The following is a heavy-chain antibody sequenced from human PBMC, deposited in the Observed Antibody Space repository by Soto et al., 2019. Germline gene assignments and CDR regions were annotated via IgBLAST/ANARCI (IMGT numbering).Heavy chain of an antibody. CDR1: GYTFTSYG. CDR2: ISAYNGNT. J-gene: IGHJ5*02. Sequence: QVQLVQSGAEVKKPGASVKVSCKASGYTFTSYGISWVRQAPGQGLEWMGWISAYNGNTNYAQKLQGRVTMTTDTPTSTAYMQLRSLRSDDPAVYYGARTPPQLYSSSWSCWFDPWGQGTLVTVSS. V-gene: IGHV1-18*01. CDR3: ARTPPQLYSSSWSCWFDP. D-gene: IGHD6-13*01.